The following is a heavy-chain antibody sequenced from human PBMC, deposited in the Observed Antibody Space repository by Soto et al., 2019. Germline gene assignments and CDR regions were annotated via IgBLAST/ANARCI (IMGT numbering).Heavy chain of an antibody. CDR3: AKDLGGGMPEFITFDY. CDR2: ISYDGSNK. Sequence: GGSLRLSCAASGFTFSSYGMHWVRQAPGKGLEWVAVISYDGSNKYYADSVKGRFTISRDNSKNTLYLQMNSLRAEDTAVYYCAKDLGGGMPEFITFDYWGQGTLVTVSS. CDR1: GFTFSSYG. V-gene: IGHV3-30*18. J-gene: IGHJ4*02. D-gene: IGHD3-16*01.